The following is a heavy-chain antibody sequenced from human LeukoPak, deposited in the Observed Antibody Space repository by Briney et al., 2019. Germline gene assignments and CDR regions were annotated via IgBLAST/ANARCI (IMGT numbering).Heavy chain of an antibody. V-gene: IGHV4-59*01. Sequence: PSETLSLTCTVSGGSISSYYWSWIRQPPGKGLEWIGYIYYSGITNYNPSLKSRVTISVDTSKNQFSLKLSSVTAADTAVYYCAREGSSGYYDYWGQGTLVTVSS. J-gene: IGHJ4*02. CDR1: GGSISSYY. CDR3: AREGSSGYYDY. CDR2: IYYSGIT. D-gene: IGHD3-22*01.